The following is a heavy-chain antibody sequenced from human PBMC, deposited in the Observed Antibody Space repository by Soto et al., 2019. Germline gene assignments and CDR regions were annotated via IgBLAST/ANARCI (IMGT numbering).Heavy chain of an antibody. Sequence: SETLSLTSPVSGGSISSYYWSWIRQPPGKGLEWIGYIYYSGSTNYNPSLKSRVTISVDTSKNQFSLKLSSVTAADTAVYYCARAYGGYADYWGQGALVTVSS. D-gene: IGHD5-12*01. CDR3: ARAYGGYADY. CDR1: GGSISSYY. V-gene: IGHV4-59*01. CDR2: IYYSGST. J-gene: IGHJ4*02.